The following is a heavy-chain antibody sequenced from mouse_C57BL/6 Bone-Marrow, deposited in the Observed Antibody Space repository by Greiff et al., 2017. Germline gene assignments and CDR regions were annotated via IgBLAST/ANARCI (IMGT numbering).Heavy chain of an antibody. Sequence: QVQLQQSGAELVRPGTSVKVSCKASGYAFTNYLIEWVKQRPGQGLEWIGVINPGSGGTNYNEKFKGKATLTADKSSSTAYMQLRSLTSEDSAVYFCARLRRFWGQGTTLSVSS. V-gene: IGHV1-54*01. D-gene: IGHD1-1*01. CDR3: ARLRRF. CDR2: INPGSGGT. J-gene: IGHJ2*01. CDR1: GYAFTNYL.